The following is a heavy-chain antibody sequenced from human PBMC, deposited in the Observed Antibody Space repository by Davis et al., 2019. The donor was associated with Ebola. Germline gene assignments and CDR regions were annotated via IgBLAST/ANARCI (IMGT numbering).Heavy chain of an antibody. D-gene: IGHD2-8*02. J-gene: IGHJ3*02. CDR3: ASLRRTITGMDDGFDI. V-gene: IGHV5-51*01. Sequence: GESLKISCKTSGYSFSSYWIAWVRQMPGKGLEWMGIIYTGDSDTRYSPSFRGQVTISADKSIKTAFLQWSSLKASDTAMYYCASLRRTITGMDDGFDIWGQGTMVTVSS. CDR2: IYTGDSDT. CDR1: GYSFSSYW.